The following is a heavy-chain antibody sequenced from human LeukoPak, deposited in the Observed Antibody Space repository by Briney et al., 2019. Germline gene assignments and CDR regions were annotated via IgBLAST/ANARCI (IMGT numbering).Heavy chain of an antibody. CDR1: GFTFTSYW. V-gene: IGHV3-7*04. Sequence: PGGSLRLSCAASGFTFTSYWMTWVRQAPGKGLEWVANIKQDGSEKYYMDSVKGRFTISRDNAKNSLYLQMNSLRVEDTAVYFCARGSDYWGQGTLVTVSS. J-gene: IGHJ4*02. CDR2: IKQDGSEK. CDR3: ARGSDY.